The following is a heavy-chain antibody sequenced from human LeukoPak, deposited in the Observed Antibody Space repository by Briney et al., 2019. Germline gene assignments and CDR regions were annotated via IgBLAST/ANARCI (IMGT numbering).Heavy chain of an antibody. V-gene: IGHV3-20*04. CDR3: ASGGIYYGAAFDF. J-gene: IGHJ4*02. D-gene: IGHD1-26*01. CDR1: GFIFDDYG. Sequence: GGSLRHSCAASGFIFDDYGMSWVRQAPGKGLEWVSGINWNGGSTGYADSVKGRFTISRDNAKNSLYLQMNSLRAEDTALYYCASGGIYYGAAFDFWGQGSLVTVSA. CDR2: INWNGGST.